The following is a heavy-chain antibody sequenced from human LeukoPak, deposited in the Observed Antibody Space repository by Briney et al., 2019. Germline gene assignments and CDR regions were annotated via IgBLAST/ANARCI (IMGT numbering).Heavy chain of an antibody. D-gene: IGHD3-10*01. Sequence: GASVKVSCKASGYTFTSYDINWVRQATGQGLEWMGWMNPNSGNTGYAQKFQGRVTMTRDTSISTAYMELSRLRSDDTAVYYCARGRRMVRGVPLGYWGQGTLVTVSS. CDR1: GYTFTSYD. CDR3: ARGRRMVRGVPLGY. CDR2: MNPNSGNT. J-gene: IGHJ4*02. V-gene: IGHV1-8*01.